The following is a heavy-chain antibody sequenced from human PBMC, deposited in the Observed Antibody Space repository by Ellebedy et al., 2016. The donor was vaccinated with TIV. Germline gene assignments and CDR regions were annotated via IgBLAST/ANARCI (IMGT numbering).Heavy chain of an antibody. Sequence: GESLKISCAASGFTFSNAWMSWVRQDPGKGLEWVGRIKSKTDGGTTDYDAPVKGRFTISRDDSKNTLYLQMNSLKTEDTAVYYCTTGLGGSYSYWGQGTLVTVSS. V-gene: IGHV3-15*01. CDR1: GFTFSNAW. D-gene: IGHD1-26*01. J-gene: IGHJ4*02. CDR2: IKSKTDGGTT. CDR3: TTGLGGSYSY.